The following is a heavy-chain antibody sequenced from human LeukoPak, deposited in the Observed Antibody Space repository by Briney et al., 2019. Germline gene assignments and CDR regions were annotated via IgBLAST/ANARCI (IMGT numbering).Heavy chain of an antibody. CDR1: GGSINNYY. J-gene: IGHJ6*03. D-gene: IGHD1-26*01. CDR3: ARSDLVGASPVANYYYYMDV. V-gene: IGHV4-59*01. CDR2: IYYSGST. Sequence: SETLSLTCTVSGGSINNYYWSWIRQPPGKGLEWIGYIYYSGSTKYNPSLKSRVTISVDTSKNQFSLKLSSVTAADTAVYYCARSDLVGASPVANYYYYMDVWGKGTTVTVSS.